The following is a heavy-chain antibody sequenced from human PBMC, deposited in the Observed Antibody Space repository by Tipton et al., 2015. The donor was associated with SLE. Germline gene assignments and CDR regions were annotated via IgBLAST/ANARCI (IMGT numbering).Heavy chain of an antibody. J-gene: IGHJ4*02. CDR1: GFTFSSYA. V-gene: IGHV3-23*01. CDR2: ISGSGGST. CDR3: AKDGVRDCGGDCYSDY. Sequence: SLRLSCAASGFTFSSYAMSWVRQAPGKGLEWVSAISGSGGSTYYADSVKGRFTISRDNSKNTLYLQMNCLRAEDTAVYYCAKDGVRDCGGDCYSDYWGQGTLVTVSS. D-gene: IGHD2-21*01.